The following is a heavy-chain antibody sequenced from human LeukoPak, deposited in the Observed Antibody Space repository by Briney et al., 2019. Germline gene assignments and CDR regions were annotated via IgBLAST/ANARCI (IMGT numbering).Heavy chain of an antibody. J-gene: IGHJ5*02. CDR1: GFTISSYS. CDR2: INRDGSGK. V-gene: IGHV3-7*04. CDR3: ARVQTGTTNWFDP. D-gene: IGHD1-1*01. Sequence: PGGSLRLSCAASGFTISSYSMNWVRQAPGKGLEWVANINRDGSGKYYVDSVRGRFTISRDNAKNSLYLQMNSLRAEDTAVYYCARVQTGTTNWFDPWGQGTLVTVSS.